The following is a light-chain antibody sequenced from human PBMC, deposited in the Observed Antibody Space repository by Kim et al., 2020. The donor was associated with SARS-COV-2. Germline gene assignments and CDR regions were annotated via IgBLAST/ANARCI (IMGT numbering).Light chain of an antibody. CDR3: GSYGGRKNVV. CDR2: EVT. J-gene: IGLJ3*02. CDR1: SSDVGGYNY. Sequence: QSGLTQPPSASGSPGQSVTISCTGTSSDVGGYNYVSWYQQHPGKAPRLMIYEVTKRPSGVPDRFSGSKSGNTASLTVFGLQAEDEADYYCGSYGGRKNVVFGGGTQLTVL. V-gene: IGLV2-8*01.